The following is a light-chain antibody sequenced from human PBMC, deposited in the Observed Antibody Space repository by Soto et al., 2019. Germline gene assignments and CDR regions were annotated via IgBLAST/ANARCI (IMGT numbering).Light chain of an antibody. CDR3: QQRSKWPPEVT. Sequence: DIQMTQSPSTLSASVGDRVTITCRASQSISSWLAWYQQKPGKAPKLLIYKASSLESGVPSRFSGSGSGTEFTLTISSLQPDDFAVYYCQQRSKWPPEVTFGQGTRLEIK. J-gene: IGKJ5*01. CDR1: QSISSW. CDR2: KAS. V-gene: IGKV1-5*03.